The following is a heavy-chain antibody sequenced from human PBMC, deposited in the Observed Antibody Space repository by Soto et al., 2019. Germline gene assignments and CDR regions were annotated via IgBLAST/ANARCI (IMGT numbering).Heavy chain of an antibody. V-gene: IGHV1-8*01. CDR3: AGGIKYGAYSRWFDP. CDR1: GYTFTSYD. D-gene: IGHD4-17*01. CDR2: MNPNSGNT. J-gene: IGHJ5*02. Sequence: QVQLVQSGAEVKKPGASVKVSCKASGYTFTSYDINWVRQATGQGLEYLGWMNPNSGNTAYVQKFQGRVTMTWDTSITPAYMERSSLRSEDTAVYFCAGGIKYGAYSRWFDPWGQGTLVTVSS.